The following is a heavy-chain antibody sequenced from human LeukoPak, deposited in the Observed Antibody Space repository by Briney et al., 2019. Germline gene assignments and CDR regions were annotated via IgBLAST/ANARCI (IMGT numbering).Heavy chain of an antibody. Sequence: ASVKVSCKTSGYSFSTYGISWVRQAPGQGLEWMGWITPFNGNANYAQKFQGRVTMTTDTSTSTAHLEMRSLRPDDTAVYYCARVPGITIFGNAFDIWGQGTMVTVSS. CDR1: GYSFSTYG. V-gene: IGHV1-18*01. J-gene: IGHJ3*02. D-gene: IGHD3-3*01. CDR2: ITPFNGNA. CDR3: ARVPGITIFGNAFDI.